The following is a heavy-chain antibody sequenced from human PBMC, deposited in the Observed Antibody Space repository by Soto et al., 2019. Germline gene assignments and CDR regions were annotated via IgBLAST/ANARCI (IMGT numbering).Heavy chain of an antibody. CDR1: GDTFSNYA. CDR3: AREAAAAGTCREDAFDI. D-gene: IGHD6-13*01. CDR2: IVPIFSTT. Sequence: QVQLVQSGAEVKKPGSSVKVACKVSGDTFSNYAINWVRQAPGQGLEWMGAIVPIFSTTNYAQKFPGRVTITADESTITAYMELSSLRSDDTATYYCAREAAAAGTCREDAFDIWGQGTMVTVSS. J-gene: IGHJ3*02. V-gene: IGHV1-69*12.